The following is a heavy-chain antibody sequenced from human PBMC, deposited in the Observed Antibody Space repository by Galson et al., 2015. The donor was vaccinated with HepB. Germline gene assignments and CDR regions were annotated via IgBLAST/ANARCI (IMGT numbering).Heavy chain of an antibody. Sequence: SVKVSCKASGYTFTTHAMHWVRQVPGQGLEWMGWINAGNGNTKYSQKFQGRVTITRDTSASTAHMELTSLTSEDTAVYYCARDRRYYEILSGYFGYYYYGMDVWGPGTTVTVSS. J-gene: IGHJ6*02. CDR1: GYTFTTHA. V-gene: IGHV1-3*01. CDR3: ARDRRYYEILSGYFGYYYYGMDV. CDR2: INAGNGNT. D-gene: IGHD3-9*01.